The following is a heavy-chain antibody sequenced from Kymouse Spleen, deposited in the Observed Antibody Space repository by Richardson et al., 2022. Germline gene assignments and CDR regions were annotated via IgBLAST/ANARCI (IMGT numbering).Heavy chain of an antibody. D-gene: IGHD6-19*01. CDR2: INSDGSST. CDR1: GFTFSSYW. CDR3: ARERAVAGTDYYYGMDV. J-gene: IGHJ6*02. V-gene: IGHV3-74*01. Sequence: EVQLVESGGGLVQPGGSLRLSCAASGFTFSSYWMHWVRQAPGKGLVWVSRINSDGSSTSYADSVKGRFTISRDNAKNTLYLQMNSLRAEDTAVYYCARERAVAGTDYYYGMDVWGQGTTVTVSS.